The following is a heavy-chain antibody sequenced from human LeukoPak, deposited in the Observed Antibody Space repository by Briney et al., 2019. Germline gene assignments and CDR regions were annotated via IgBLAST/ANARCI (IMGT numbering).Heavy chain of an antibody. CDR3: ARWSVGVRKRIDF. D-gene: IGHD3-3*01. V-gene: IGHV1-8*01. CDR2: MNPNSGNT. J-gene: IGHJ4*02. Sequence: GASVKVSCKASGYTFNNYDVYWVRQATGQGLEWLGWMNPNSGNTGYAEKFQGRLTMTMNTSITTAYMELSSLRSEDTALYYCARWSVGVRKRIDFWGQGTLVTVSS. CDR1: GYTFNNYD.